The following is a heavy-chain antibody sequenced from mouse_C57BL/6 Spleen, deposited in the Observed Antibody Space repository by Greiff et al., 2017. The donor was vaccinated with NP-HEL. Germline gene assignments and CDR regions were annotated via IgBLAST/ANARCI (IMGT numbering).Heavy chain of an antibody. Sequence: VQLQQSGPGLVQPSQSLSITCTVSGFSLTSYGVHWVRQSPGKGLEWLGVIWSGGSTDYNAAFISRLSISKDNSKSQVFFKMNSLQADDTAIYYCARNLGDYYGSSYEDWGQGTLVTVSA. D-gene: IGHD1-1*01. CDR2: IWSGGST. CDR3: ARNLGDYYGSSYED. V-gene: IGHV2-2*01. J-gene: IGHJ3*01. CDR1: GFSLTSYG.